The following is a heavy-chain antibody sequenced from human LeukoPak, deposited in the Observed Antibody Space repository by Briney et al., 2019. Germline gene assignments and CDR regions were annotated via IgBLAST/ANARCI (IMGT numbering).Heavy chain of an antibody. CDR2: INPSGGST. CDR3: ARFGAGFNQDQPGHFDY. J-gene: IGHJ4*02. V-gene: IGHV1-46*01. Sequence: GASVKVSCKASGYTFTGYYMHWVRQAPGQGLEWMGIINPSGGSTSYAQKFQGRVTMTRDMSTSTVYMELSSLRSEDTAVYYCARFGAGFNQDQPGHFDYWGQGTLVTVSS. D-gene: IGHD1-14*01. CDR1: GYTFTGYY.